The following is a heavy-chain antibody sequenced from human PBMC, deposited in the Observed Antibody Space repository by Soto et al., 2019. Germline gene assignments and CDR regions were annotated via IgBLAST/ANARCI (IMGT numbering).Heavy chain of an antibody. CDR3: ARTGFGSGYYYDSSGYLSLFDY. CDR2: IYYSGST. Sequence: SETLSLTCTVSGGSISSYYWSWIRQPPGKGLEWIGYIYYSGSTNYNPSLKSRVTISVDTSKNQFSLKLSSVTAADTAVYYCARTGFGSGYYYDSSGYLSLFDYWGQGTLVTVSS. J-gene: IGHJ4*02. D-gene: IGHD3-22*01. V-gene: IGHV4-59*01. CDR1: GGSISSYY.